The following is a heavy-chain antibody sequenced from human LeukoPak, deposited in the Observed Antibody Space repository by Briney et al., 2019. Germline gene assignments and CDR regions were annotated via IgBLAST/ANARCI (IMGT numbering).Heavy chain of an antibody. CDR2: INPNSGGT. Sequence: RASVKVSCKASGYTFTGYYMHWVRQAPGQGLEWMGWINPNSGGTNYAQKFQGWVTMTRDTSISTAYMELSRLRSDDTAVYYCARVGVFGYCTRDSCHSPVDSWGQGTLVTVSS. D-gene: IGHD2-15*01. V-gene: IGHV1-2*04. CDR3: ARVGVFGYCTRDSCHSPVDS. J-gene: IGHJ4*02. CDR1: GYTFTGYY.